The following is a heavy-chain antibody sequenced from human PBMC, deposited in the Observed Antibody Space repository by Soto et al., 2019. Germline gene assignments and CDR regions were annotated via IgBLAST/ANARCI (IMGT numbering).Heavy chain of an antibody. CDR2: ISGSGGST. CDR1: GFTFSSYA. J-gene: IGHJ4*02. CDR3: ASSGRGYSYGTDY. D-gene: IGHD5-18*01. Sequence: GGSLRLSCAASGFTFSSYAMSWVRQAPGKGLEWVSAISGSGGSTYYADSVKGRFTISRDNSKNTLYLQMNSLRAEDMAVYYCASSGRGYSYGTDYWGQGTLVTVSS. V-gene: IGHV3-23*01.